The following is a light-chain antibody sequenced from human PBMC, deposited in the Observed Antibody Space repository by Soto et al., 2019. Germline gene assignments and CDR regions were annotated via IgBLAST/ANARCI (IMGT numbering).Light chain of an antibody. J-gene: IGKJ5*01. CDR2: DAS. CDR3: QQRSVWPIT. V-gene: IGKV3-11*01. Sequence: EVVLTQSPGTLSLSPGERATLSCRASQNIGTSLVWSQQKPGQSPRLLIYDASHRATGVPARFSGSGSGTDFTLTISGLEPEDFAVYYCQQRSVWPITFGQGTRLEIK. CDR1: QNIGTS.